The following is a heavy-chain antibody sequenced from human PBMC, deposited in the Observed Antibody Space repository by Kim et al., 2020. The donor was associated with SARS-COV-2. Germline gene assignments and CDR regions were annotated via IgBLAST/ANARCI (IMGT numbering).Heavy chain of an antibody. Sequence: ASVKVSCKASGYTFLNYHMHWVRQAPGQGLEWMGIINPSGATTSYAQNFQGRVTVNRDTSTSTVYMYLSRLTSEDTAVYYCARLALVGGLDVWGQGTTVIASS. CDR3: ARLALVGGLDV. CDR1: GYTFLNYH. V-gene: IGHV1-46*01. J-gene: IGHJ6*02. CDR2: INPSGATT. D-gene: IGHD2-8*02.